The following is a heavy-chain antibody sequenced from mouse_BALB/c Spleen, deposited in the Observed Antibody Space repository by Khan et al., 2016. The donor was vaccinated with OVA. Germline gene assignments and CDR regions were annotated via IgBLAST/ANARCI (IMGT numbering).Heavy chain of an antibody. CDR1: GFTFTDFT. Sequence: QVQLQQSGAELVRPGVSVKISCKGSGFTFTDFTMHWMKQSHAKSLEWIGVISTYYGVATYNQNFKGKATMTVDKSSSTAYLELARMRSEDSAMSYGGRGGGGDRFVYWGQGTLVTVSA. V-gene: IGHV1S137*01. CDR3: GRGGGGDRFVY. CDR2: ISTYYGVA. J-gene: IGHJ3*01.